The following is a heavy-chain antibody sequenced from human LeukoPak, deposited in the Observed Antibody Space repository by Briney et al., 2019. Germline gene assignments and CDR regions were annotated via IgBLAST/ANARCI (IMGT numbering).Heavy chain of an antibody. CDR1: GYTFTSYY. Sequence: ASVKVSCKASGYTFTSYYMHWVRQAPGQGLEWMGIINPSGGSTSYAQKFQGRVTMTRDTSTSTVYMELSSLRSEDTAVYYCARDEIAAAGRWGGQDDYGGQGPRVTVPS. V-gene: IGHV1-46*01. CDR2: INPSGGST. CDR3: ARDEIAAAGRWGGQDDY. D-gene: IGHD6-13*01. J-gene: IGHJ4*02.